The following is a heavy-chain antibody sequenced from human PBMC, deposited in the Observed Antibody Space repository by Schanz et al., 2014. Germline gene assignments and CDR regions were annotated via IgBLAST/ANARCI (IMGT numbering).Heavy chain of an antibody. CDR3: ARVDSSGYFFDN. CDR2: ITYNGGTI. V-gene: IGHV3-48*01. CDR1: GFGFSSYS. Sequence: EVQLVESGGGLVPPGGSLRLSCAASGFGFSSYSMNWVRQAPGKGLEWISYITYNGGTIYYADSVKGRFTISRDNSKNTLYLQMDSLRAEDTAVYYCARVDSSGYFFDNWGQGTRVTVSS. D-gene: IGHD3-22*01. J-gene: IGHJ4*02.